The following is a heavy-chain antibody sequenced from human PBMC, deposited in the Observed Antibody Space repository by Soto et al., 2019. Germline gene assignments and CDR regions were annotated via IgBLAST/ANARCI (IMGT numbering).Heavy chain of an antibody. V-gene: IGHV3-33*01. J-gene: IGHJ4*02. CDR3: ARGLRGVLDD. D-gene: IGHD5-12*01. CDR2: ISNDENIK. CDR1: GFNFGNFG. Sequence: GGSLRLSCVASGFNFGNFGMHWVRQAPGKGLEWLTVISNDENIKQDSVRGRFAIARDNSKYTLYLHLTSLRAEDTAIYSCARGLRGVLDDWGQGTQVTVSS.